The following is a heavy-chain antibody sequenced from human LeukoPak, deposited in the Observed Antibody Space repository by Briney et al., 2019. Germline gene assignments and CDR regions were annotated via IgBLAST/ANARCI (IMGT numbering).Heavy chain of an antibody. CDR2: IYIGGST. Sequence: GGSLRLPCTASGFAHSRNHMSWLRQAPGKGLEWVSVIYIGGSTYYADFVKGRFTISRDNSKNPLYLQMNSLRAEDTAVYYCARFVAGHFDYWGQGTLVTVSS. D-gene: IGHD1-14*01. CDR1: GFAHSRNH. V-gene: IGHV3-66*01. CDR3: ARFVAGHFDY. J-gene: IGHJ4*02.